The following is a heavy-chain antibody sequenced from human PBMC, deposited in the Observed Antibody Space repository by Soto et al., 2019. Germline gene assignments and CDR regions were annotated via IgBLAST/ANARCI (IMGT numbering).Heavy chain of an antibody. CDR3: ARNVGQYYDSSPAGHFAY. V-gene: IGHV4-4*02. CDR2: IHHSGST. CDR1: GASITSSHW. D-gene: IGHD3-22*01. J-gene: IGHJ4*02. Sequence: SETLSLTCTVSAVSGASITSSHWWSWVRQPPGKWLEWIGEIHHSGSTNYNPSPKSRVTLSVDKSKNQVYLKMSSVTGADTALYYCARNVGQYYDSSPAGHFAYWGQVTQVTVSP.